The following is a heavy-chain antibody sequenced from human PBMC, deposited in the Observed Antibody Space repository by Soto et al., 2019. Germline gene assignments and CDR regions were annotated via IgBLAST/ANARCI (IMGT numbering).Heavy chain of an antibody. CDR2: INHSGST. Sequence: SETLSLTCAVYRGSFSGYYCSWIRQPPGKGLEWIGEINHSGSTNYNPSLKSRVTMSVDTSKNQFSLKLSSVTAADTAVYYCATTSAFDCWGQGTLVTLSS. D-gene: IGHD6-6*01. J-gene: IGHJ4*02. CDR1: RGSFSGYY. V-gene: IGHV4-34*01. CDR3: ATTSAFDC.